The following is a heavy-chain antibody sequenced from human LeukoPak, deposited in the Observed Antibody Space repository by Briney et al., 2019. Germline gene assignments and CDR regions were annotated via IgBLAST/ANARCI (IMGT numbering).Heavy chain of an antibody. Sequence: GGSLRLSCAASGFTFSDHYMSWIRQAPGKGLEWLSYISSDYSTTYYADSVKGRFTISRDNAKHSLYLQINSLRAEDTAVYYCAKAGTAWDFDYWGQGTLVTVSS. D-gene: IGHD2-21*01. CDR2: ISSDYSTT. CDR3: AKAGTAWDFDY. CDR1: GFTFSDHY. V-gene: IGHV3-11*01. J-gene: IGHJ4*02.